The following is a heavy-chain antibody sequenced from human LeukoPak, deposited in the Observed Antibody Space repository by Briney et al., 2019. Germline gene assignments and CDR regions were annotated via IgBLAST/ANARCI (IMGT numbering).Heavy chain of an antibody. CDR1: GDSVSSNSAA. CDR2: TYYRSKWYN. V-gene: IGHV6-1*01. J-gene: IGHJ3*02. CDR3: ARGRRYYDSSDYLSIAFDI. Sequence: SQTLSFTCAISGDSVSSNSAAWNWIRQSPSRGLEWLGRTYYRSKWYNDYAISVKSRMTINPDTSTNQFSLQLHSVTPEDTAVYYCARGRRYYDSSDYLSIAFDIWDQGTMVTVSS. D-gene: IGHD3-22*01.